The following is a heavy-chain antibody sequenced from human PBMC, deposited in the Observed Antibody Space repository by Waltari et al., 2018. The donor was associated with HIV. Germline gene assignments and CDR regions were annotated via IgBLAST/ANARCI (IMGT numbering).Heavy chain of an antibody. J-gene: IGHJ4*02. CDR1: GFSFRSYA. V-gene: IGHV3-64*01. D-gene: IGHD6-19*01. Sequence: EVQLVESGGGLVQPGGSLRLSCPASGFSFRSYAMHWVRQAPGKGLEYVAAISSNGGSTYYANSVKGRFTISRDNSKNTLYLQMGSLRAEDMAVYYCARGLAGLFDYWGQGTLVTVSS. CDR2: ISSNGGST. CDR3: ARGLAGLFDY.